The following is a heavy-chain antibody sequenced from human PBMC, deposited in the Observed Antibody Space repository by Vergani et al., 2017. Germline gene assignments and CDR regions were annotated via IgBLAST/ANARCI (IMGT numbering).Heavy chain of an antibody. CDR2: ISWNSGSI. CDR1: GFTFDDYA. Sequence: EVQLVESGGGLVQPGRSLRLSCAVSGFTFDDYAMHWVRQAPGKGLEWVSGISWNSGSIGYADSVKGRFTISRDNAKNSLYLQMNSLRAEDTALYYCVKLERKWLVRGALDNWGQGTLVTVSS. CDR3: VKLERKWLVRGALDN. D-gene: IGHD6-19*01. V-gene: IGHV3-9*01. J-gene: IGHJ4*02.